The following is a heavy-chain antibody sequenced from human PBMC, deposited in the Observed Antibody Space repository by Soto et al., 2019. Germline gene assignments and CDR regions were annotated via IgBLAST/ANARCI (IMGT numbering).Heavy chain of an antibody. D-gene: IGHD4-4*01. CDR3: ARGRTVTPGYFDY. CDR2: INHSGST. Sequence: SETLSLTCAVYGGSFSGYYWSWIRQPPGKGLEWIGEINHSGSTNYNPSLKSRVTISVGTSKNQFSLKLSSVTAADTAVYYCARGRTVTPGYFDYWGQGTLVTVSS. J-gene: IGHJ4*02. CDR1: GGSFSGYY. V-gene: IGHV4-34*01.